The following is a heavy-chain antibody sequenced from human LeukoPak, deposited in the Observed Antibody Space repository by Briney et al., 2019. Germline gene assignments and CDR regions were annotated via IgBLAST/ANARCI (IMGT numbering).Heavy chain of an antibody. J-gene: IGHJ4*02. CDR2: IRYDGSNK. V-gene: IGHV3-30*02. D-gene: IGHD5-18*01. Sequence: GGSLRLSCAASGFTFSSYGMHWVRHAPGKGLEWVAFIRYDGSNKYYADSVKGRFTISRDNSKNTLYLQMNSLRAEDTAVYYCAKERDTAMVTIDYWGQGTLVTVSS. CDR3: AKERDTAMVTIDY. CDR1: GFTFSSYG.